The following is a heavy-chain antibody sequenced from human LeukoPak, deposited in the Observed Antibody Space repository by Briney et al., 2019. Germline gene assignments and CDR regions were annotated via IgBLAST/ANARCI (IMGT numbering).Heavy chain of an antibody. J-gene: IGHJ4*02. CDR3: TRSNWGPEY. CDR1: GFTFTAYY. V-gene: IGHV3-11*04. Sequence: GGSLRLSCAASGFTFTAYYMSWMRQAPGKGLEWISHISGHGDTIYYADSVKGRFTISRDNAKNLLYLQMNSLRAEDTAVYYCTRSNWGPEYWGQGTLVTVSS. CDR2: ISGHGDTI. D-gene: IGHD7-27*01.